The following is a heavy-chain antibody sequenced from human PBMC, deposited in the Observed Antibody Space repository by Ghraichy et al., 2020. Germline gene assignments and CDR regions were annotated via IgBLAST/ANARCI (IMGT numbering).Heavy chain of an antibody. Sequence: GGSLRLSCAASGFTFSGYWMSWVRQAPGKGLEWVANIKQGGSEKYYVDSVRGRFTISRDNAKNSLFLHMSSLRAEDTAVYYCARIASEPYSDFWRGYWWFDPWGQGTLVTVSS. V-gene: IGHV3-7*01. CDR2: IKQGGSEK. CDR1: GFTFSGYW. J-gene: IGHJ5*02. CDR3: ARIASEPYSDFWRGYWWFDP. D-gene: IGHD3-3*01.